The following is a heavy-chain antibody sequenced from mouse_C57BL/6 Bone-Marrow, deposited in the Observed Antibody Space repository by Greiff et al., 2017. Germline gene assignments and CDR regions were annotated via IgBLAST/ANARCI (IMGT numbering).Heavy chain of an antibody. Sequence: QVQLQQPGAELVKPGASVKLSCKASGYTFTSYWMHWVKQRPGQGLEWIGMIHPKSGSTNYNEKFKSKATLTVDKSSSTAYMQLSSLTSEDSALYYYSWVVCAYGCRGTLVTVSA. CDR1: GYTFTSYW. V-gene: IGHV1-64*01. CDR3: SWVVCAY. J-gene: IGHJ3*01. D-gene: IGHD1-1*02. CDR2: IHPKSGST.